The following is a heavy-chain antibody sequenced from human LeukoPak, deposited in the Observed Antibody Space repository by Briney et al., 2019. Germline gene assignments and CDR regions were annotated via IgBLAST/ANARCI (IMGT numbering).Heavy chain of an antibody. J-gene: IGHJ6*02. CDR2: ISYDGSNK. CDR1: GFTFSSYG. V-gene: IGHV3-30*19. D-gene: IGHD1-1*01. Sequence: GGSLRLSCAASGFTFSSYGMHWVRQAPGKGLEWVAVISYDGSNKYYADSVKGRFTISRDNSKNTLYLQMNSLRAEDTAVYYCARGGTTAPMDYGMDVWGQGTTVTVSS. CDR3: ARGGTTAPMDYGMDV.